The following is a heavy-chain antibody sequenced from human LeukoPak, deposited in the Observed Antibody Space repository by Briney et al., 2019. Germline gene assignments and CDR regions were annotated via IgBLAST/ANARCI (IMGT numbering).Heavy chain of an antibody. CDR2: IRYDGNNI. J-gene: IGHJ5*02. CDR1: GFTFSING. V-gene: IGHV3-30*02. Sequence: PGGSLRLSCAASGFTFSINGMNWVRQAPGKGLEWVAFIRYDGNNIYYADSVKGRFTISRDNSKNTLYLQMGSLGAEDMAVYYCARDSESAFDPWGQGTLVTVSS. CDR3: ARDSESAFDP.